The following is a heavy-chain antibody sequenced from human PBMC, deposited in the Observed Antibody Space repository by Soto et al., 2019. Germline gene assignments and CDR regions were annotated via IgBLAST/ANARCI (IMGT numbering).Heavy chain of an antibody. CDR3: AKGRYGESRYRPDAFDI. V-gene: IGHV3-23*01. J-gene: IGHJ3*02. CDR2: INGNNIRGHT. CDR1: GFTFSSYA. Sequence: PGGSLRLSCAASGFTFSSYAMSWVRQAPGKGLEWVSTINGNNIRGHTNYAGSVKGRFTISRDSARNSLYLQMNSLRVEDTAVYYCAKGRYGESRYRPDAFDIWGQGTLVTVSS. D-gene: IGHD3-10*01.